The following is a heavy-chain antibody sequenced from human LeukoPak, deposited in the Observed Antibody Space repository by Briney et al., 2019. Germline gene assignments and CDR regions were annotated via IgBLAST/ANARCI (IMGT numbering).Heavy chain of an antibody. V-gene: IGHV3-30*02. Sequence: GGSLRLSCAASGFTFSSYGMHWVRQAPGKGLEWVAFMRYDGSNKYYADSVKGRFTISRDNSKNTLYLQMNSLRAEDTAVYYCAKDPTPGYSSSWYCRDWGQGTLVTVSS. J-gene: IGHJ4*02. CDR1: GFTFSSYG. CDR2: MRYDGSNK. CDR3: AKDPTPGYSSSWYCRD. D-gene: IGHD6-13*01.